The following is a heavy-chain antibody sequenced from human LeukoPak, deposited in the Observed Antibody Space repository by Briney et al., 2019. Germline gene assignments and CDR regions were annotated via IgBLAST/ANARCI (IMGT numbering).Heavy chain of an antibody. CDR1: GFTFNNYA. CDR2: IHPSGVTT. CDR3: AKENGSPYYFDY. V-gene: IGHV3-23*01. J-gene: IGHJ4*02. D-gene: IGHD2-8*01. Sequence: GGSLRLSCVASGFTFNNYAVSWARQTPGKGLEWVSGIHPSGVTTYYADSVKGRFTISRDNSKNTLYLEMSSLRVEDTAVYYCAKENGSPYYFDYWGQGALVTVSS.